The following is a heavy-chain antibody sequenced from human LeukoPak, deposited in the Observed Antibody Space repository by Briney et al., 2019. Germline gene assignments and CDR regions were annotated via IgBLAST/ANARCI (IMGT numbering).Heavy chain of an antibody. CDR3: AKDIGYCSSTSCYNWFDP. CDR2: ISWNSGSI. Sequence: GGSLRLSCAASGFTFDDYAMHWVRQAPGKGLEWVSGISWNSGSIGYADSVKGRFTISRDNAKNSLYLQMNSLRAEDTALYYCAKDIGYCSSTSCYNWFDPWGQGTLVTVSS. V-gene: IGHV3-9*01. CDR1: GFTFDDYA. J-gene: IGHJ5*02. D-gene: IGHD2-2*01.